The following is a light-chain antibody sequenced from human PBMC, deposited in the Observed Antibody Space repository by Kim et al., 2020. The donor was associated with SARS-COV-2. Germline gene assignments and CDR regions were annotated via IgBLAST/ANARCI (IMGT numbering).Light chain of an antibody. CDR3: AAWDDSLKGVV. Sequence: QSVLTQPPSASGTPGQRVTISCTGSSSNIGGNTVTWYQQLPGTAPKVLIYSNDEWPSGVPDRFSGSKSGTSASLAISGLQSEDEADYHCAAWDDSLKGVVFGGGTQLTVL. CDR2: SND. CDR1: SSNIGGNT. V-gene: IGLV1-44*01. J-gene: IGLJ2*01.